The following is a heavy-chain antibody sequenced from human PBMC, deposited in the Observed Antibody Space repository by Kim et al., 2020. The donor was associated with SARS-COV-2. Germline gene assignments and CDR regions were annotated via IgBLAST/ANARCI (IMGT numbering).Heavy chain of an antibody. CDR3: ARGDIVVVPAAMPMGDWFDP. CDR1: GYTFTGYY. V-gene: IGHV1-2*02. J-gene: IGHJ5*02. CDR2: INPNSGGT. Sequence: ASVKVSCKASGYTFTGYYMHWVRQAPGQGLEWMGWINPNSGGTNYAQKFQGRVTMTRDTSISTAYMELSRLRSDDTAVYYCARGDIVVVPAAMPMGDWFDPWGQGTLVTVSS. D-gene: IGHD2-2*01.